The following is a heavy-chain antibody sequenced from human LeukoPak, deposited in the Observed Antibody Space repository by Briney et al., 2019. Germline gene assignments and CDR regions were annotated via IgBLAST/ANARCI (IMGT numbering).Heavy chain of an antibody. CDR2: FYYSGST. D-gene: IGHD2-8*01. Sequence: PSETLPLTCTVSGGFISSYYWSWIRQPPGKGLEWIAYFYYSGSTTYNPSLKSRVTMSVDMSKNHLSLKLSSVTAADTAVYYCASGTSPETFQHWGQGTLVTVSS. CDR1: GGFISSYY. J-gene: IGHJ1*01. CDR3: ASGTSPETFQH. V-gene: IGHV4-59*01.